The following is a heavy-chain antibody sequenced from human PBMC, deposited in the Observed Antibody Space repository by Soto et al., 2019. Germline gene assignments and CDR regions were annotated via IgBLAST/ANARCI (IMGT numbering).Heavy chain of an antibody. CDR1: GVYLSNYY. J-gene: IGHJ4*02. Sequence: SETLSLTCTVCGVYLSNYYWPWIRQPAGKGLEWIGRIFPSGSTNYNPSLRGRVTMSVDTSKNLFSLKLSSVTAADTALYYCASEGTAMKLHYWGQGTLVTFSA. CDR3: ASEGTAMKLHY. V-gene: IGHV4-4*07. CDR2: IFPSGST. D-gene: IGHD5-18*01.